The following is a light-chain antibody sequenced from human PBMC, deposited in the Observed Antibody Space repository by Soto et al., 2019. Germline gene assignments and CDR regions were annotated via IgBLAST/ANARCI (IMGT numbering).Light chain of an antibody. CDR1: SSDVGGYNY. CDR2: EVS. J-gene: IGLJ2*01. Sequence: QSVLTQPPSASGSPGQSVTISYTGTSSDVGGYNYVSWYQQHPGKAPKLMISEVSKRPSGVPDRFSGSKSGNTASLTVSGLQAEDEADYYCSSFAGNNNLVFGGGTQLTVL. V-gene: IGLV2-8*01. CDR3: SSFAGNNNLV.